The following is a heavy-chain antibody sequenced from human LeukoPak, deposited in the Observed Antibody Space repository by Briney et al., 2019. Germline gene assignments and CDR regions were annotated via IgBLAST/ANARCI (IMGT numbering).Heavy chain of an antibody. Sequence: PSETLSLTCTVSGGSISSSSYYWGWIRQPPGKGLEWIGNIYYSGSTYYNPSLKSRVTISVDTSKNQFSLKLSSVTAADTAVYYCARIRRHSSSWYVVSGVGGYFDYWGQGTLVTVSS. CDR2: IYYSGST. V-gene: IGHV4-39*01. J-gene: IGHJ4*02. D-gene: IGHD6-13*01. CDR1: GGSISSSSYY. CDR3: ARIRRHSSSWYVVSGVGGYFDY.